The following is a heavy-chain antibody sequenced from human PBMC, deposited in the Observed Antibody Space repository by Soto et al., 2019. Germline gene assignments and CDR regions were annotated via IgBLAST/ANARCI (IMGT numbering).Heavy chain of an antibody. J-gene: IGHJ4*02. CDR2: ISSSSSYI. V-gene: IGHV3-21*01. CDR3: ASCRGDCYSRAGEIDY. CDR1: GFTFSSYS. D-gene: IGHD2-21*02. Sequence: EVQLVESGGGLVKPGGSLRLSCAASGFTFSSYSMNWVRQAPGKGLEWVSSISSSSSYIYYADSVKGRFTISRDNAKNSLYLQMNSLRAEDTAVYYCASCRGDCYSRAGEIDYWGQETLVTVSS.